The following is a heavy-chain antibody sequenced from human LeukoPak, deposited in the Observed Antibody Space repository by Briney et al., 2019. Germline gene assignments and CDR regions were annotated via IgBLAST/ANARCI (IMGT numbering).Heavy chain of an antibody. CDR1: GYSISNGYY. CDR2: IYHRGST. D-gene: IGHD3-3*01. J-gene: IGHJ4*02. Sequence: SETLSLTCTVSGYSISNGYYWGWIRQPPGKGLEWVGSIYHRGSTYYNPSLRSRVTISLDRSKKKFSLKLTSVTAADTAVYFCARGAEYYAIWRGYAGYSNYWGQGISVTVSS. V-gene: IGHV4-38-2*02. CDR3: ARGAEYYAIWRGYAGYSNY.